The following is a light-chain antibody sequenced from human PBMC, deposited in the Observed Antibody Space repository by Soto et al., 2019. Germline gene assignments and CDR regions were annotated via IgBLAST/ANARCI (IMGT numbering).Light chain of an antibody. J-gene: IGKJ1*01. Sequence: DIQMTQSPSTLSASVGDRVTITCRASQSISTWLAWYQQKPGKAPKVLIYKASSLESGVPSGFSGSGSGTEFNLTIDSLQPDDFAIYYCQQYYSYRTFGQGTKVEIK. CDR1: QSISTW. CDR2: KAS. V-gene: IGKV1-5*03. CDR3: QQYYSYRT.